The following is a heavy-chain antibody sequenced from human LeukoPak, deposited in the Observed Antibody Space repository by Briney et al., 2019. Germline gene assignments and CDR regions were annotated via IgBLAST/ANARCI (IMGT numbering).Heavy chain of an antibody. J-gene: IGHJ4*02. V-gene: IGHV1-18*01. D-gene: IGHD1-26*01. CDR2: ISCYNGDT. Sequence: ASVKVSCKASGYIFNKYGVSWVRQAPGQGLEWLAWISCYNGDTNYAQKFQGRVTVTTDTSTSTVFMELRNLNTDDTAVYYCARLSYYAAFDYWGQGTLVTVSS. CDR1: GYIFNKYG. CDR3: ARLSYYAAFDY.